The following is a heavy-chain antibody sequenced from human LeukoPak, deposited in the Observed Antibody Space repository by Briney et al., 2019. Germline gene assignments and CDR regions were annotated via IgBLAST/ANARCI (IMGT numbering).Heavy chain of an antibody. CDR1: GFTFNSYN. CDR2: ISSGGDYI. D-gene: IGHD4-17*01. Sequence: GGSLRLSCAASGFTFNSYNMNWVRQAPGKGLEWVSFISSGGDYIYYADSVKGRFTISRDNGKNSVYLQMSGLRAEDTAVYYCASLTTVTTNFQHWGQGTLVTVSS. CDR3: ASLTTVTTNFQH. V-gene: IGHV3-21*01. J-gene: IGHJ1*01.